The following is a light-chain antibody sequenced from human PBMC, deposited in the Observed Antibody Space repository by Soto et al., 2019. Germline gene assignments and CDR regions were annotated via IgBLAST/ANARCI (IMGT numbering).Light chain of an antibody. V-gene: IGKV1-5*01. CDR1: QSISSW. CDR3: QQYNSYSPT. Sequence: DIRMTQSASTLSVSLGDRVTITCGASQSISSWLAWYQQKPGKAPKLLIYDASSLESGVPSRFSGSGSGTEFNLTISSLQTDDFATYYCQQYNSYSPTFGQGTKVDIK. CDR2: DAS. J-gene: IGKJ1*01.